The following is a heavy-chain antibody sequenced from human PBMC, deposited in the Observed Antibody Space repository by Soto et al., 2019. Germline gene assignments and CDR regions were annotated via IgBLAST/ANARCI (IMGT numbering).Heavy chain of an antibody. Sequence: GGSLRLSCAASGFTFSSYAMSWVRQAPGKGLEWVSAISGSGGSTYYADSVKGRFTISRDNSKNTLYLQMNSLRAEDTAVYYCANCGGDCYSEFDYWGQGTLVTVSS. V-gene: IGHV3-23*01. J-gene: IGHJ4*02. CDR1: GFTFSSYA. CDR2: ISGSGGST. CDR3: ANCGGDCYSEFDY. D-gene: IGHD2-21*02.